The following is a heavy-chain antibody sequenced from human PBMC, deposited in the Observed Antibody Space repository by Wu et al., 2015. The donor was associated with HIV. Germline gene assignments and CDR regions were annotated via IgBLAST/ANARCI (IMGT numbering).Heavy chain of an antibody. J-gene: IGHJ4*02. CDR2: IIPFFGIA. V-gene: IGHV1-69*12. Sequence: QVHLVQSEAEVKKPGSSVKVSCKASGGTLSRNAIAWVRQAPGEGLEWMGGIIPFFGIANYAQKFQGRVTITADDSTNTAYMELNSLRSEDTAVYYCARSGGSWVRGSTSANYWGQGTLVTVSS. CDR3: ARSGGSWVRGSTSANY. CDR1: GGTLSRNA. D-gene: IGHD3-10*01.